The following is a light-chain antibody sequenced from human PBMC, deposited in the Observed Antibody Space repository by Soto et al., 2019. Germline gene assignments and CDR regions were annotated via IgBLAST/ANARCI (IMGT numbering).Light chain of an antibody. Sequence: TNSECTLTLSPCERATLSCRVSQRVSSSYLAWYQQKPGQAPRLLIYGASSRATGIPDRFSGSGSGTDFTLTISSLEPEDFAVYYCQQNDSTPITFGQGTRLEIK. CDR2: GAS. CDR3: QQNDSTPIT. J-gene: IGKJ5*01. CDR1: QRVSSSY. V-gene: IGKV3-20*01.